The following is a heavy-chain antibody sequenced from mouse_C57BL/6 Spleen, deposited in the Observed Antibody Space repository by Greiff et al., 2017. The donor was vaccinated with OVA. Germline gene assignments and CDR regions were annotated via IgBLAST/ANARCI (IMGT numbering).Heavy chain of an antibody. CDR3: ARSGQTWAWFAY. Sequence: EVQLQQSGPELVKPGASVKISCKASGYTFTDYYMNWVKQSHGKSLEWIGDINPNNGGTSYNQKFKGKATLTVDKSSSTAYMELRSLTSEDSAVYYCARSGQTWAWFAYWGQGTLVTVSA. CDR1: GYTFTDYY. J-gene: IGHJ3*01. V-gene: IGHV1-26*01. D-gene: IGHD3-1*01. CDR2: INPNNGGT.